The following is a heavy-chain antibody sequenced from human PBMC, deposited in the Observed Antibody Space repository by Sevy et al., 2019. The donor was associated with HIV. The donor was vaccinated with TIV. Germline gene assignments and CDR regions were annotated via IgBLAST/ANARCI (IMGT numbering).Heavy chain of an antibody. D-gene: IGHD4-4*01. CDR3: AKRGESSNWYTHAFDI. Sequence: GGSLRLSCAASGFTFTNYAMSWVRQAPGKGLEWVSSTSYSCGHTNYADSVKGRFTISRDTSKNTVYLQMNSLRVEDTTVYFCAKRGESSNWYTHAFDIWGQGTMVTVSS. V-gene: IGHV3-23*01. J-gene: IGHJ3*02. CDR1: GFTFTNYA. CDR2: TSYSCGHT.